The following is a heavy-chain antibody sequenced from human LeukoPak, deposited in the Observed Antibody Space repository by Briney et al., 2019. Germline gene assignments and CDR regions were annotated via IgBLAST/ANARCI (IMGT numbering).Heavy chain of an antibody. Sequence: SETLSLACAVYGGSFSGYYWSWIRQPPGKGLEWIGEINHSGSTNYNPSLKSRVTISVDTSKNQFSLKLSSVTAADTAVYYCARPRLIAVAGLSYFDYWGQGTLVTVSS. CDR2: INHSGST. CDR1: GGSFSGYY. CDR3: ARPRLIAVAGLSYFDY. J-gene: IGHJ4*02. D-gene: IGHD6-19*01. V-gene: IGHV4-34*01.